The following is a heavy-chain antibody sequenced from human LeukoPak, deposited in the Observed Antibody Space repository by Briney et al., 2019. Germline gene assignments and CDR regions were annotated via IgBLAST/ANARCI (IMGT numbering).Heavy chain of an antibody. CDR3: AKATTVTTTGDY. CDR2: ISGSGGTT. CDR1: GFTFRSYA. D-gene: IGHD4-17*01. V-gene: IGHV3-23*01. Sequence: GGSLRLSCAASGFTFRSYAMNWVRQAPGKGLEWVSTISGSGGTTYYADSVKGRFTISRDNSKNTPYLQMNSLKAEDTAVYYCAKATTVTTTGDYWGQGTLVTVSS. J-gene: IGHJ4*02.